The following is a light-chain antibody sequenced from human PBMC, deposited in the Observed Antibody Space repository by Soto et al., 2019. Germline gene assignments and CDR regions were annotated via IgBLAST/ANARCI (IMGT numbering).Light chain of an antibody. CDR1: QVISTS. V-gene: IGKV1-9*01. CDR3: QQLFDSPIT. J-gene: IGKJ5*01. Sequence: DIQLTQSPSVVSPYIGESVTITCRASQVISTSLAWYQVKPGKAPKLLIYAASTLESGVPSRFSATVSGTEFSLTITSLQPEDFATYYCQQLFDSPITFGQRTLLAIK. CDR2: AAS.